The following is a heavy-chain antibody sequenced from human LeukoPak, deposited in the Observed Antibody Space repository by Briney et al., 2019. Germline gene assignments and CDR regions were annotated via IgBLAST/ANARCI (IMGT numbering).Heavy chain of an antibody. D-gene: IGHD4-23*01. V-gene: IGHV3-48*03. CDR2: ISSSGSTI. CDR1: GFTFSSYE. J-gene: IGHJ6*03. Sequence: GGSLRLSCAASGFTFSSYEMNWVRQAPGKGLEWVSYISSSGSTIYYADSVKGRFTISRDNAKNSLYLQMNSLRAEDTAVYYCASQTLPGGNSHYYYMDVWGKGTTVTISS. CDR3: ASQTLPGGNSHYYYMDV.